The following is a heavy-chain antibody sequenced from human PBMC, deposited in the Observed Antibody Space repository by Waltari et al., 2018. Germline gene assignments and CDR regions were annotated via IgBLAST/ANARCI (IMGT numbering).Heavy chain of an antibody. V-gene: IGHV5-51*03. CDR2: IYPGDSDT. CDR1: GYSFTSYW. D-gene: IGHD6-13*01. J-gene: IGHJ3*02. CDR3: ARRARSSSWYDAFDI. Sequence: EVQLVQSGAEVKKPGESLKISCKGSGYSFTSYWIGWVRQMPGKGLEWMGIIYPGDSDTRYSPSFQGQVTISADKSISTAYLQWSSLKASDTAMYYCARRARSSSWYDAFDIWGQGTMVTVSS.